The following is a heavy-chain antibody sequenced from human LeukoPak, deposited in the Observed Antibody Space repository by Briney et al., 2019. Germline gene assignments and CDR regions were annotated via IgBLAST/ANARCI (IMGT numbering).Heavy chain of an antibody. J-gene: IGHJ4*02. V-gene: IGHV4-4*07. CDR3: ARGKYDTSGYYQQFDF. CDR2: TYSSGST. Sequence: PSETLSLTCIVSGGSISGYYWNWIRQSAGKGLEWIGRTYSSGSTNYNPSLESRVTMSVETSKNQLSLKLSSVTAADTAVYYCARGKYDTSGYYQQFDFWGQGTLVTVSS. CDR1: GGSISGYY. D-gene: IGHD3-22*01.